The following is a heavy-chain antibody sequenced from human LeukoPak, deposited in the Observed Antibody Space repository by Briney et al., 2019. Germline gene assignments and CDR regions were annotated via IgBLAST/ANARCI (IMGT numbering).Heavy chain of an antibody. CDR2: INPNSGGT. Sequence: ASVKVSCKASGYTFTGYYMHWVRQAPGQGLEWMGWINPNSGGTNYAQKFQGRVTMTRDTSTSTAYMELSRLRSDDTAVYYCARDRDILTGYYGVPDYWGQGTLVTVSS. CDR3: ARDRDILTGYYGVPDY. J-gene: IGHJ4*02. D-gene: IGHD3-9*01. CDR1: GYTFTGYY. V-gene: IGHV1-2*02.